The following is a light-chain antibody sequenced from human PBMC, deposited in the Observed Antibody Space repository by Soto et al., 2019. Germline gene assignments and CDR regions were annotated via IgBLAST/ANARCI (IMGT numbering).Light chain of an antibody. V-gene: IGLV2-14*01. J-gene: IGLJ1*01. CDR2: DVS. CDR3: SSYTSSSTLV. CDR1: SSDVGAYNS. Sequence: QSALTQPASVSGSPGQSITISCTGTSSDVGAYNSVAWYQDNPGKAPKLMIYDVSNRPSGVSSRFSGSKSANTASLSISGLQADDEADNYCSSYTSSSTLVFGTGTKLTVL.